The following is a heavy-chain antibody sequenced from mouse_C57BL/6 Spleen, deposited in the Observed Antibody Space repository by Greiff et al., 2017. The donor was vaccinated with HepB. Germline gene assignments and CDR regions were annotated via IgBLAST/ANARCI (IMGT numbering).Heavy chain of an antibody. D-gene: IGHD1-2*01. CDR1: GYTFTSYW. Sequence: QVQLQQPGAELVKPGASVKLSCKASGYTFTSYWMQWVNQRPGQGLEWIGEIDPSDSYTNYNQKFKGKATLTVDTSSSTAYMQLSSLTSEDSAVYYCARRLAYWGQGTTLTVSS. J-gene: IGHJ2*01. CDR3: ARRLAY. V-gene: IGHV1-50*01. CDR2: IDPSDSYT.